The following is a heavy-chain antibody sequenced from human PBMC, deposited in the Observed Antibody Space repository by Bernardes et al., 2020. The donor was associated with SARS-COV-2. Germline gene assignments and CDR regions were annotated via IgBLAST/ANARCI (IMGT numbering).Heavy chain of an antibody. V-gene: IGHV1-2*04. Sequence: ASVNVSCKASGYTFTDYYIQWVRQTPGHGLEWMAWINPKSGDTNFAQKFQGLVTVTRDTSINTAYMELSRVRPNDTAVYYCARTDYGDYNDVFDLWGQGTMVTVSS. D-gene: IGHD4-17*01. CDR2: INPKSGDT. J-gene: IGHJ3*01. CDR1: GYTFTDYY. CDR3: ARTDYGDYNDVFDL.